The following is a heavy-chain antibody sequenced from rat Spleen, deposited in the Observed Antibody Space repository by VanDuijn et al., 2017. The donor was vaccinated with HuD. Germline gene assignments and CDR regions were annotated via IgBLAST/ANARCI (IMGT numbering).Heavy chain of an antibody. CDR1: GFTFSSAA. J-gene: IGHJ2*01. CDR2: INDNGGST. D-gene: IGHD5-1*01. Sequence: EVQLVESGGGLVQPKESLKISCAASGFTFSSAAMYWVRQAPGKGLEWIASINDNGGSTFYPDSVKDRFTISRDNAKSTLYLQMNSLRSEDTATYYCSRGDGSWDYWGQGVMVTVSS. CDR3: SRGDGSWDY. V-gene: IGHV5-31*01.